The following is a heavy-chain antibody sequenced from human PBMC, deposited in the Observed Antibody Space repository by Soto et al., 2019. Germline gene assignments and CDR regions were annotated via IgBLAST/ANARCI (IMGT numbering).Heavy chain of an antibody. Sequence: QVQLVQSGAEVKKPGSSVKVSCKASGGTFSSYAISWVRQAPGQGLEWMGGIIPIFGTANYAQKFQGRVTITADKYTRTAYMELSSLRSEDTAVYYCARGVLVRRYNWFDPWGQGTLVTVSS. D-gene: IGHD3-10*01. CDR3: ARGVLVRRYNWFDP. CDR2: IIPIFGTA. CDR1: GGTFSSYA. V-gene: IGHV1-69*06. J-gene: IGHJ5*02.